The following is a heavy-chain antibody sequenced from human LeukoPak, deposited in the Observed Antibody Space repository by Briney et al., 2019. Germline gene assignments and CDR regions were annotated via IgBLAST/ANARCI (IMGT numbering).Heavy chain of an antibody. J-gene: IGHJ5*02. Sequence: ASQTLSLTCAISGDSVSSNSAAWNWIRHSPSRGLEWLGRTYYRSKWYNTYAVSLKSRITINPDTSKNHFSLELNSVTPEDTAIYFCAREGEVGTTWSWFDPWGQGTLVTVSS. CDR3: AREGEVGTTWSWFDP. CDR1: GDSVSSNSAA. V-gene: IGHV6-1*01. CDR2: TYYRSKWYN. D-gene: IGHD1-26*01.